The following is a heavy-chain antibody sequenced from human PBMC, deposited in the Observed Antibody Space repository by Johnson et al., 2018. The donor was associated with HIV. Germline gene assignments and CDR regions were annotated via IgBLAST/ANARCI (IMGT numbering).Heavy chain of an antibody. J-gene: IGHJ3*02. CDR3: ARAEPWDRRHYAFDI. V-gene: IGHV3-53*02. D-gene: IGHD1-1*01. CDR2: IYSGGDT. Sequence: VQLVETGGGLIQPGGSLSLSCEASGFTVRSNYIRWVRQAPGKGLEWVPVIYSGGDTYYADSLWGRLTISRDNSKNTVYLQMNSLRAEDTAVYYGARAEPWDRRHYAFDIWGQGTVVTVSS. CDR1: GFTVRSNY.